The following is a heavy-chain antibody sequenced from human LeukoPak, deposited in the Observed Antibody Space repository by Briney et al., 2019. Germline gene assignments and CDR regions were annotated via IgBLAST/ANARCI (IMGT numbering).Heavy chain of an antibody. Sequence: SETLSLTCTVSGDSLNTYYWDWIRQPAGKGLEWIGRIHHSGATNYNPSLKSRVTMSVDTSKNQFSLILKSVTAADTAVYYCARDKGVERLGGAYFESWGQGTLVIVSS. CDR1: GDSLNTYY. CDR3: ARDKGVERLGGAYFES. D-gene: IGHD1-26*01. CDR2: IHHSGAT. V-gene: IGHV4-4*07. J-gene: IGHJ4*02.